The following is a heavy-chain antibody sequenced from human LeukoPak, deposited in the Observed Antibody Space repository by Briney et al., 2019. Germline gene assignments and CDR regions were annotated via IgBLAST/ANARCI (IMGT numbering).Heavy chain of an antibody. CDR2: IYYSGST. V-gene: IGHV4-39*01. J-gene: IGHJ4*02. Sequence: PSETLSLTCTVSGGSISSSSYYWGWIRQPPGKGLEWIGSIYYSGSTYYNPSLKSRVTISVDTSKNQFSPKLSSVTAADTAVYYCARTYYYDSYYFDYWGQGTLVTVSS. CDR3: ARTYYYDSYYFDY. D-gene: IGHD3-22*01. CDR1: GGSISSSSYY.